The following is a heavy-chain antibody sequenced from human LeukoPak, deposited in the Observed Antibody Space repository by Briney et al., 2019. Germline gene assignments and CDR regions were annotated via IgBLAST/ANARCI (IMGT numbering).Heavy chain of an antibody. Sequence: GGSLRLSCAASGFTFSSYAMSWVRQAPGRGLEWVSVISGSGYSTYYADSVKGRFTISRDNSKNTLYLQMNSLRAEDTAVYYCAKDRSGSTAEYFQDWGQGTLVTVSS. J-gene: IGHJ1*01. V-gene: IGHV3-23*01. CDR3: AKDRSGSTAEYFQD. D-gene: IGHD3-10*01. CDR1: GFTFSSYA. CDR2: ISGSGYST.